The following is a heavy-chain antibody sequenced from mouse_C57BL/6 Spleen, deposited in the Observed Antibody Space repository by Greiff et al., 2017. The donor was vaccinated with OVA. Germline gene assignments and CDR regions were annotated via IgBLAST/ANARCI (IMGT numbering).Heavy chain of an antibody. D-gene: IGHD2-5*01. Sequence: QVQLQQPGAELVKPGASVKLSCKASGYTFTSYWMHWVKQRPGQGLEWIGMIHPNSGSTNYNEKFKSKATLTVDKSSSTAYMQLSSLTSEDSAVYYRARGDSIVTPRGYYYAMDYWGQGTSVTVSS. J-gene: IGHJ4*01. CDR1: GYTFTSYW. CDR2: IHPNSGST. CDR3: ARGDSIVTPRGYYYAMDY. V-gene: IGHV1-64*01.